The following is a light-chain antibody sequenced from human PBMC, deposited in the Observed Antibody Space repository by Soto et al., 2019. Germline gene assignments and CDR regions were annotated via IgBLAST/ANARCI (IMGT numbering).Light chain of an antibody. Sequence: QSALTQPRSVSGSPGQSVTISCTGTSSDVGGYNYVSWYQQHPGKAPKLMIYHVSKRPSGVPDRFSGSNSGNTASLTISGLQAEDEADYYCCSYAGSYTHVVFGGGTKVTVL. CDR2: HVS. CDR3: CSYAGSYTHVV. V-gene: IGLV2-11*01. CDR1: SSDVGGYNY. J-gene: IGLJ2*01.